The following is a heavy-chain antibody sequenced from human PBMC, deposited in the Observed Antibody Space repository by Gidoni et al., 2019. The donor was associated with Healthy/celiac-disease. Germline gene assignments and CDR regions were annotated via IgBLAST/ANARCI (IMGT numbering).Heavy chain of an antibody. CDR3: AKGPNSGSYPWAFDI. D-gene: IGHD1-26*01. V-gene: IGHV3-23*01. J-gene: IGHJ3*02. CDR2: ISGSGGST. Sequence: EVQLLESGGGWEQLGGSRRRSGEASGFTFSSYAMSWVRQAPGKGLEWVSAISGSGGSTYYADSVKGLFTISRDNSKNTLYLQMNSLRAEDTAVYYCAKGPNSGSYPWAFDIWGQGTMVTVSS. CDR1: GFTFSSYA.